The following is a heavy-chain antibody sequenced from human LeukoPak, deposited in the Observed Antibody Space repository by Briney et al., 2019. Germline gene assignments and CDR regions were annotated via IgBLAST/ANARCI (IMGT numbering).Heavy chain of an antibody. J-gene: IGHJ4*02. CDR1: GDSLSGYY. CDR3: ARDGGIPYYFDF. CDR2: IYYSRTT. Sequence: KSAETLSLTCTVSGDSLSGYYWSWIRQPPGKGPEWIGNIYYSRTTNYNPSLKSRVTISVDTSKNQFSLKLTSVTAADTAVYYCARDGGIPYYFDFWGQGTLVTVSS. D-gene: IGHD3-16*01. V-gene: IGHV4-59*01.